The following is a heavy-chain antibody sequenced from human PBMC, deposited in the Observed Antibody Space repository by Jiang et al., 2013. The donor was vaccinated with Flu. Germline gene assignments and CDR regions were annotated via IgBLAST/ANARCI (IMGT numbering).Heavy chain of an antibody. D-gene: IGHD6-13*01. V-gene: IGHV3-30*04. CDR2: ISYDGSHE. J-gene: IGHJ5*02. Sequence: QLVESGGGVVQPGKSLRLSCAASGFTFSSYAMHWVRQAPGKAPEWVAIISYDGSHEFYADSVKGRFTISRDNSKNTLYLQMNSLRTEETAVYYCARAGQGGSGWYWGWFDPWGQGTLVTVSS. CDR3: ARAGQGGSGWYWGWFDP. CDR1: GFTFSSYA.